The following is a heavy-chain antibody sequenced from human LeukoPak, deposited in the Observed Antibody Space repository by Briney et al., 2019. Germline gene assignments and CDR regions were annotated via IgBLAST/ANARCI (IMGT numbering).Heavy chain of an antibody. J-gene: IGHJ4*02. CDR1: GFTFSSYG. Sequence: GGSLRLSCAASGFTFSSYGMHWVRQAPGKGLEWVAVIWYDGSNKYYADSVKGRFTISRDNSKNTLYLQMNSLRAEDTAVYYCARDAYGIAAAGTSLDYWGQGTLVTVSS. CDR2: IWYDGSNK. D-gene: IGHD6-13*01. V-gene: IGHV3-33*01. CDR3: ARDAYGIAAAGTSLDY.